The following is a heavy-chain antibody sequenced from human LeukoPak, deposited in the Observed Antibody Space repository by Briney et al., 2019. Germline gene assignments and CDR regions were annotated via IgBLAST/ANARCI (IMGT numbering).Heavy chain of an antibody. CDR1: GFTFSSYA. V-gene: IGHV3-30*04. CDR3: AKARERGSSHFDY. CDR2: ISYDGSNK. Sequence: GSLRLACAASGFTFSSYAMHWVRQAPGKGLEWVAVISYDGSNKYYADSVKGRFTISRDNSKNTLYLEMNSLRGEDTAVYYCAKARERGSSHFDYWGQGTLVTVSS. D-gene: IGHD1-26*01. J-gene: IGHJ4*02.